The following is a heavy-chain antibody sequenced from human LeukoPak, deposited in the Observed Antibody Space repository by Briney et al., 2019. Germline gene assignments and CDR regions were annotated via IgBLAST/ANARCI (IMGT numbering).Heavy chain of an antibody. D-gene: IGHD7-27*01. CDR2: IKQDGSEK. CDR1: GFTFSSYW. V-gene: IGHV3-7*01. Sequence: TGGSLRLSCVASGFTFSSYWMSWVRQAPGKGLEWVANIKQDGSEKHYVDSVKGRFTISRDNAKNSLYLQMSSLRAEDTAVYYCARDYTGGWNDYWGRGTRVTVSS. CDR3: ARDYTGGWNDY. J-gene: IGHJ4*02.